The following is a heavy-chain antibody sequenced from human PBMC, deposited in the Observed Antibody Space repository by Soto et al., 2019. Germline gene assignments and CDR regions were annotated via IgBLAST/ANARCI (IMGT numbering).Heavy chain of an antibody. J-gene: IGHJ4*02. CDR1: GFTFSSYA. CDR2: ISGSGGST. V-gene: IGHV3-23*01. Sequence: PGGSLRLSCAASGFTFSSYAMSWVRQAPGKGLEWVSAISGSGGSTYYADSVKGRFTISRDNSKNTLYLQMNSLRAEDTAVYYCAKGSYSSSWYTPGPNYFDYWGQGTLVTVSS. CDR3: AKGSYSSSWYTPGPNYFDY. D-gene: IGHD6-13*01.